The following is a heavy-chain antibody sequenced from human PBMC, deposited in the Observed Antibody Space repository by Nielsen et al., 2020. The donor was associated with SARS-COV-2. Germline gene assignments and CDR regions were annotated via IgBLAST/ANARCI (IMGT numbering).Heavy chain of an antibody. CDR3: TRYIHCSSTSCYGMDV. D-gene: IGHD2-2*01. CDR2: IPYDGSNK. J-gene: IGHJ6*02. V-gene: IGHV3-30-3*01. CDR1: GFTFSSYA. Sequence: LKISCAASGFTFSSYALHWVRPAPGKGLEWVAVIPYDGSNKYYADSVKGRFTISIDNSKNTRYLQMNSLRAEDTAVYYCTRYIHCSSTSCYGMDVWGQGTTVTVSS.